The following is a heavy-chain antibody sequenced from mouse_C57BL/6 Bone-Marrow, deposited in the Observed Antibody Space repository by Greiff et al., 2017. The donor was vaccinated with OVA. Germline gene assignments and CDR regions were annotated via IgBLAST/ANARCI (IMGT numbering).Heavy chain of an antibody. D-gene: IGHD2-3*01. Sequence: EVMLVESGAGLVKPGGSLKLSCAASGFTFSSYAMSWVRQTPEKRLEWVAYISSGGDYIYYADTVKGRFTISRDNARNTLYLQMSSLKSADTAMYYCTRDGYDGPYYFDYWGQGTTLTVSS. CDR3: TRDGYDGPYYFDY. V-gene: IGHV5-9-1*02. CDR1: GFTFSSYA. J-gene: IGHJ2*01. CDR2: ISSGGDYI.